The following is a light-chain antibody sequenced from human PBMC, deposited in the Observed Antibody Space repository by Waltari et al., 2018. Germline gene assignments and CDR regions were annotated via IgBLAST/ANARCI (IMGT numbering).Light chain of an antibody. V-gene: IGKV1-39*01. Sequence: DIQMTQSPSSLSASVGDRVTITFRASQSISSYLNWYQQKPGKAPQLLIYAASSLQSGVPSRFSGNGSGTDFTLNISSLQPEDFATNYCQQSYSTPRTFGQGTKVEIK. CDR3: QQSYSTPRT. CDR2: AAS. CDR1: QSISSY. J-gene: IGKJ1*01.